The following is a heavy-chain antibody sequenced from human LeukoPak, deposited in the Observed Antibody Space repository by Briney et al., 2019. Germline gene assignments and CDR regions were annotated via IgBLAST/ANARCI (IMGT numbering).Heavy chain of an antibody. D-gene: IGHD1-26*01. Sequence: ASVKVSCKASGYTFSSYDIIWVRQASGQGLEWMGWMNPNSGHTGYAQKFQGRVTMTRSTSISTAYMELTSLTSEDSAVYYCARSIVGVRKRNDYWGQGTLVTVSS. CDR1: GYTFSSYD. CDR2: MNPNSGHT. V-gene: IGHV1-8*01. CDR3: ARSIVGVRKRNDY. J-gene: IGHJ4*02.